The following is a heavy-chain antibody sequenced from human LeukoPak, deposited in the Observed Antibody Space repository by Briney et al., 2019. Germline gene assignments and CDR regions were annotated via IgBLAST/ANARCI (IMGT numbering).Heavy chain of an antibody. CDR1: GFTFSSYA. Sequence: PGGSLRLFCAVSGFTFSSYAMSWVRQAPGKGLEWVSAISGSGGSTYYADSVKGRFTIPRDNSKNTLYLQMHSLRAEDTAVYYCAKGLYGSGSYYNCPFDYWGQGTLVTVSS. J-gene: IGHJ4*02. V-gene: IGHV3-23*01. CDR3: AKGLYGSGSYYNCPFDY. CDR2: ISGSGGST. D-gene: IGHD3-10*01.